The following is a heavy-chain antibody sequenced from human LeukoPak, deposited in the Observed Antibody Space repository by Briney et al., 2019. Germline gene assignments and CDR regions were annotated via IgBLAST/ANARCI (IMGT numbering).Heavy chain of an antibody. D-gene: IGHD2-15*01. J-gene: IGHJ6*03. CDR3: ARDRGSPNYYYYYMDV. V-gene: IGHV4-38-2*02. CDR2: IYHSGST. CDR1: GYSISSGYY. Sequence: TSETLSLTCAVSGYSISSGYYWGWIRPPPGKGLEWIGSIYHSGSTYYNPSLKSRVTISVDTSKNQFSLKLSSVTAADTAVYYCARDRGSPNYYYYYMDVWGKGTTVTVSS.